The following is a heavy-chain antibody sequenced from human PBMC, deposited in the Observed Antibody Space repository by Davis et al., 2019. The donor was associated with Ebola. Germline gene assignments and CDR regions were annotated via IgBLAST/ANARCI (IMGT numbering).Heavy chain of an antibody. D-gene: IGHD3-10*01. CDR3: ASTYGAGSYWYFEH. J-gene: IGHJ4*02. CDR2: IYYTGST. CDR1: GGSISNNY. V-gene: IGHV4-59*01. Sequence: SETLSLACTVSGGSISNNYWSWIRQPPGKGLEWIGFIYYTGSTNYNPSLKSRVTISVDASKNQFSLKLTSVTAADTAVYYCASTYGAGSYWYFEHWGQGALITVSS.